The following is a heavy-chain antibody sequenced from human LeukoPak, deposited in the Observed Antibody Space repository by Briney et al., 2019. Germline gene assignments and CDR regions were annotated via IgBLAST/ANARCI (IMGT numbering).Heavy chain of an antibody. V-gene: IGHV4-31*03. CDR1: GGSISGSTYY. Sequence: SETLSLTCTVSGGSISGSTYYWAWIRQHPGKGLEWIGYIYYSGSTYYNPSLKSRVTISVDTSKNQFSLKLSSVTAADTAVYYCARGGSSGYFSYFDYWGQGTLVTVSS. J-gene: IGHJ4*02. CDR3: ARGGSSGYFSYFDY. D-gene: IGHD3-22*01. CDR2: IYYSGST.